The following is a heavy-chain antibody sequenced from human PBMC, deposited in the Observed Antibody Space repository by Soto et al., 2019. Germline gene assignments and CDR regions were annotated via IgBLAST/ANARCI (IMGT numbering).Heavy chain of an antibody. CDR1: GFTFKSYW. CDR2: INQDGSEK. D-gene: IGHD3-9*01. CDR3: AREYTIERIGQRETGNNWFAT. J-gene: IGHJ5*02. V-gene: IGHV3-7*03. Sequence: GGSLRLSCAASGFTFKSYWMSWLRQAPGKGLEWVANINQDGSEKYYEDSVRGRFSISRDNAKNSLYLHMNSPRADDAAVYYCAREYTIERIGQRETGNNWFATWGQGTLVTVSS.